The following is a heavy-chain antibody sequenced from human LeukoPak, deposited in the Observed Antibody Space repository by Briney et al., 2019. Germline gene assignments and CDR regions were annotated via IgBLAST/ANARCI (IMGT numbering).Heavy chain of an antibody. Sequence: GGSLRLSCAASGFTFSSYAMHWVRQAPGKGLEWVAVISYDGSNKYYADSVKGRITISRDNSKNTLYLQMNSLRAEDTAVYYCARGDGPYYYYYGMDVWGQGTTVTASS. CDR1: GFTFSSYA. V-gene: IGHV3-30-3*01. CDR2: ISYDGSNK. J-gene: IGHJ6*02. CDR3: ARGDGPYYYYYGMDV.